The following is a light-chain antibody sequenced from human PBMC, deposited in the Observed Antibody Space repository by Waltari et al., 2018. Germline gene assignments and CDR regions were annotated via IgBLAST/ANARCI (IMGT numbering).Light chain of an antibody. Sequence: DIQLTKYPSFMYASVGERANITCRASQGINTFLDWYKNKPGQSPNLLIYSASTLQSGVPSRFSGSGSGTDFTLTISGLQPEDYATYYCLQVNSYPHTFGQGTKLEIK. V-gene: IGKV1-9*01. CDR3: LQVNSYPHT. J-gene: IGKJ2*01. CDR1: QGINTF. CDR2: SAS.